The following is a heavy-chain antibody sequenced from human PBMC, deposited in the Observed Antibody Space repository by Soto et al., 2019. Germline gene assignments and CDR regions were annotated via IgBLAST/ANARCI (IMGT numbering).Heavy chain of an antibody. J-gene: IGHJ6*02. CDR2: IWYDGSNK. Sequence: QVQLVESGGGVVQPGRSLRLSCAASGFTCSSYGMHWVRQAPGKGLEWVAVIWYDGSNKYYADSVKGRFTISRDNSKNTLYLQMDSMRAEDTAVYYCARDRIAARPGCMDVWGQGTTVTVSS. V-gene: IGHV3-33*01. D-gene: IGHD6-6*01. CDR3: ARDRIAARPGCMDV. CDR1: GFTCSSYG.